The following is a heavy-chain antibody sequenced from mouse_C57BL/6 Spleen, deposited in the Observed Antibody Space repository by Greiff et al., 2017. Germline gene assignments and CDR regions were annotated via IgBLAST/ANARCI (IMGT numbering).Heavy chain of an antibody. J-gene: IGHJ4*01. V-gene: IGHV3-6*01. D-gene: IGHD1-1*01. Sequence: ESGPGLVKPSQSLSLTCSVTGYSITSGYYWNWIRQFPGNKLEWMGYISYDGSNNYNPSLKNRISITRDTSKNQFFLKLNSVTTEDTATYYSARPPVYGEAMDDWGQGTSVTVSS. CDR1: GYSITSGYY. CDR2: ISYDGSN. CDR3: ARPPVYGEAMDD.